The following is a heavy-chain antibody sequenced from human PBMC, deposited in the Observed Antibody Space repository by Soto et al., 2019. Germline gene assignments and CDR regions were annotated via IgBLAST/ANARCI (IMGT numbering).Heavy chain of an antibody. CDR3: AKGLLAIVGTTLPRDAFNI. V-gene: IGHV3-30*18. CDR1: GFSFTTYV. D-gene: IGHD1-26*01. Sequence: LRLSCAASGFSFTTYVMHWVRQAPGKGLGWVAVISHDGSYKYYGDAVKGRFTISRDTSKNAVYLEMNSLRPEDTAVYYCAKGLLAIVGTTLPRDAFNIWGQGTMVTVSS. J-gene: IGHJ3*02. CDR2: ISHDGSYK.